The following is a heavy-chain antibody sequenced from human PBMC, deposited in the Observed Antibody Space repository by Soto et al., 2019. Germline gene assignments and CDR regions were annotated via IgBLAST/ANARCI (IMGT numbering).Heavy chain of an antibody. V-gene: IGHV3-74*01. CDR3: ATGSGWYSPDY. J-gene: IGHJ4*02. CDR2: IDNDGSSR. D-gene: IGHD6-19*01. CDR1: GFTFSSNW. Sequence: EVQLVESGGGLVQPGGSLRLSCAASGFTFSSNWMHWVRQGPGKGLVWVSRIDNDGSSRDYPDSVKGRFTISRDNAKNTLYLEMSSLRAEDTAVYYCATGSGWYSPDYWGQGTLVTVSS.